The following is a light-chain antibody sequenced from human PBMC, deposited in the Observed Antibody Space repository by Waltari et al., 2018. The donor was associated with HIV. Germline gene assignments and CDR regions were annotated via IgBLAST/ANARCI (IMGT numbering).Light chain of an antibody. V-gene: IGKV1-39*01. Sequence: DIQMTQSPSSLSASVGDRVTVTCRASQGISTFLNWYQQKPGKAPKLLIFGSSKLQDRVPSRFSGSGSGADFTLTIGSLQSEDIATYYCQQSFNTPWTFGQGTKVEVK. J-gene: IGKJ1*01. CDR3: QQSFNTPWT. CDR1: QGISTF. CDR2: GSS.